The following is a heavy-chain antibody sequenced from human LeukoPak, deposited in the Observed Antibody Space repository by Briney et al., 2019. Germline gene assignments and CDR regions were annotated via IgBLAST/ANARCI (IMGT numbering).Heavy chain of an antibody. CDR1: GFTFSNYG. CDR2: LSDDGSNK. Sequence: GGSLRLSCAASGFTFSNYGMHWVRQAPGEGLEWVAVLSDDGSNKYYADSVKGRFTISRDNSKDTLYLQMDSLRAEDTAVYYCAKDSQSLYCSGGSCYSGYFDYWGQGTLVTVSS. J-gene: IGHJ4*02. D-gene: IGHD2-15*01. CDR3: AKDSQSLYCSGGSCYSGYFDY. V-gene: IGHV3-30*18.